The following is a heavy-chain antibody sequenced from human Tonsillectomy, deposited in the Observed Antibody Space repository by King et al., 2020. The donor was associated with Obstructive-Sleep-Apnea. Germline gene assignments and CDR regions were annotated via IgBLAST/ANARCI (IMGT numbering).Heavy chain of an antibody. V-gene: IGHV4-39*07. CDR2: IYYSGST. D-gene: IGHD6-19*01. J-gene: IGHJ4*02. CDR3: ARLGYSSGWYDY. CDR1: GGSISSSSYY. Sequence: QLQESGPGLVKPSETLSLTCTVSGGSISSSSYYWGWIRQPPGKGLEWIGSIYYSGSTYYNPSLKSRVIISVDTSKNQFSLKLSSVTAADTAVYYCARLGYSSGWYDYWGQGTLVTVSS.